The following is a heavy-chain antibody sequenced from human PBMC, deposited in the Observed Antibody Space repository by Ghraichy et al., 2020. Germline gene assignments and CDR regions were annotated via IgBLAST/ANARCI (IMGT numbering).Heavy chain of an antibody. Sequence: ETLSLTCTVSGGSISSSSYYWGWIRQPPGKGLEWIGSIYYSGSTYYNPSLKSRVTISVDTSKNQFSLKLSSVTAADTAVYYCATLSSTVTYWGQGTLVTVSS. CDR3: ATLSSTVTY. J-gene: IGHJ4*02. D-gene: IGHD4-17*01. CDR1: GGSISSSSYY. CDR2: IYYSGST. V-gene: IGHV4-39*01.